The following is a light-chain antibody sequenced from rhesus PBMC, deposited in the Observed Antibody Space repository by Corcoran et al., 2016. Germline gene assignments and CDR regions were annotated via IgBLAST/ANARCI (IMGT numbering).Light chain of an antibody. Sequence: DIVMTQTPPSLPVTPGEPASISCRSCQSLRYSDGRTYLSCYLQKSGQPPRLLVYRVSSRFSGVPDRFSGTGSGMDFTLNIGRVEARDVGVYYCLQVLQIPFTFGPGTRLEIK. CDR2: RVS. CDR3: LQVLQIPFT. J-gene: IGKJ3*01. CDR1: QSLRYSDGRTY. V-gene: IGKV2-73*01.